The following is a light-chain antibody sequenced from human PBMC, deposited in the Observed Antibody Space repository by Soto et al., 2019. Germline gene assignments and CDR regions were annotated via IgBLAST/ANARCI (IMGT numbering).Light chain of an antibody. V-gene: IGKV3-15*01. CDR3: LQYHNLWA. Sequence: VMTQSPATLSVSPGARATLSCRASQNIYSNVAWYQQRPGQAPRLLIYRASTRAPGIPARFSGIGSGTDFTLTISSLQSEDFTVYACLQYHNLWAFGQGTKVDIK. CDR1: QNIYSN. CDR2: RAS. J-gene: IGKJ1*01.